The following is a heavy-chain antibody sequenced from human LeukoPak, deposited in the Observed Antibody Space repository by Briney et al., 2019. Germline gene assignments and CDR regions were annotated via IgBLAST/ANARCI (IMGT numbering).Heavy chain of an antibody. D-gene: IGHD1-20*01. V-gene: IGHV1-46*01. CDR3: ASSARRITSTFDC. J-gene: IGHJ4*02. Sequence: ASVKVSCKASGYTFTSYYMHWVRQAPGQGLEWMGIINPSGGSTSYAQKFQGRVTMTRDTSTSTVYMELSSLRSEDTAVYYCASSARRITSTFDCWGQGTLVTVSS. CDR1: GYTFTSYY. CDR2: INPSGGST.